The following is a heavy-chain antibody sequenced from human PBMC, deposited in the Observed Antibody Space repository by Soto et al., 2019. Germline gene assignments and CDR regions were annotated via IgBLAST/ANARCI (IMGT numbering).Heavy chain of an antibody. Sequence: SETLSLTCTVSGGSISSGGYYWSWIRQEPGKGLEWIGYIYYSGSTYYNPSTKSRVTITVDTSKNQFSLKLSSVNAAYTAVYYCARVLRQLWFGELSSGGAFDIWGQGTMVTVSS. CDR1: GGSISSGGYY. V-gene: IGHV4-31*03. CDR3: ARVLRQLWFGELSSGGAFDI. CDR2: IYYSGST. J-gene: IGHJ3*02. D-gene: IGHD3-10*01.